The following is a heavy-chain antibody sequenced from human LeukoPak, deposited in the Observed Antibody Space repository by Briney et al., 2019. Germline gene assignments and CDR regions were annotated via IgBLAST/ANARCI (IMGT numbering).Heavy chain of an antibody. Sequence: SETLSLTCTVSGGSISGYYWSWIRQPPGKGLEWIGYIYYSGSTNHNPSLKSRVTISVDTSKNQFSLKLSSVTAADTAVYYCARAPAAGPRYYYGMDVWGKGTTVTVSS. V-gene: IGHV4-59*01. J-gene: IGHJ6*04. CDR1: GGSISGYY. CDR3: ARAPAAGPRYYYGMDV. D-gene: IGHD6-13*01. CDR2: IYYSGST.